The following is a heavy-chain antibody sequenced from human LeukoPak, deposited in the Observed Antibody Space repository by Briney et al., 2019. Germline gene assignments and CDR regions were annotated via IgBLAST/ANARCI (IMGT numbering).Heavy chain of an antibody. CDR2: IWFDGSNK. D-gene: IGHD5-24*01. Sequence: PGGSLRLSCAASGFTFNRYGMHWVRQAPGKGLEWVAMIWFDGSNKNYVDSVKGRFTISRDNAKNSLYLQMNSLRAEDTAIYYCTRVGYIDEGIDYWGQGTLVTVSS. J-gene: IGHJ4*02. V-gene: IGHV3-33*03. CDR3: TRVGYIDEGIDY. CDR1: GFTFNRYG.